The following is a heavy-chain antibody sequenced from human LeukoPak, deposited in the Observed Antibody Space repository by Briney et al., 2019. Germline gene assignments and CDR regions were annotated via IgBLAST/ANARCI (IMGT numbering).Heavy chain of an antibody. CDR2: INPDGSTT. J-gene: IGHJ4*02. V-gene: IGHV3-74*01. Sequence: AGSLRLSCAASGCTFSNYWMHWVRQDPGKGLVWVSFINPDGSTTNYADSVKGLFTISRDNAKNALYMQMNSLGGEDTAVYYCAKDLHYGSADYWGQGTLVTVSS. CDR3: AKDLHYGSADY. D-gene: IGHD3-10*01. CDR1: GCTFSNYW.